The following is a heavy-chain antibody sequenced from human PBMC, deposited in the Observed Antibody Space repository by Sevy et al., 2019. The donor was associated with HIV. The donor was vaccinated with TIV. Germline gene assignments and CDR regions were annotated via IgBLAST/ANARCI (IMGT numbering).Heavy chain of an antibody. Sequence: GGSLRLSCAASGFAFSSYWMHWVRQAPGKGLVWVSRINGDGSSTTYADSVKGRFIISRDNAKNTLYLQMNSLRAEDTAVYYCAKTSLGLWRGWFDPWGQGTLVIVSS. J-gene: IGHJ5*02. CDR2: INGDGSST. CDR3: AKTSLGLWRGWFDP. CDR1: GFAFSSYW. D-gene: IGHD2-21*01. V-gene: IGHV3-74*01.